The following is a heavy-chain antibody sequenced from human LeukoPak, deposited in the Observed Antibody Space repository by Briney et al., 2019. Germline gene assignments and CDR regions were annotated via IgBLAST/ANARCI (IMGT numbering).Heavy chain of an antibody. Sequence: GGTLRLSCAASGFTFSSYDMSWVRQAPGKGLEWVSSVTGSGGTPKYADSVKGRFTVSRDNSKNTLYLQMSNLRVEDTATYYCAKGLRYSNKWYSWFDPWGQGTPVTVS. V-gene: IGHV3-23*01. CDR2: VTGSGGTP. J-gene: IGHJ5*02. CDR3: AKGLRYSNKWYSWFDP. CDR1: GFTFSSYD. D-gene: IGHD5-12*01.